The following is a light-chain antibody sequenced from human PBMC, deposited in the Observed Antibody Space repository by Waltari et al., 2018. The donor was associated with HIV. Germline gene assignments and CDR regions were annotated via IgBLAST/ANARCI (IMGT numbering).Light chain of an antibody. V-gene: IGLV1-47*01. CDR3: ASWDDNLNSWV. CDR1: DSNIGSHY. Sequence: QSVVTQPPSASGTPGQRVTISCSGSDSNIGSHYVYWYQDLPGTAPKLLIYKNKQRSSVVPDRFSGSKSDTSASLAISGLRSEDEADYYCASWDDNLNSWVFGGGTKLTVL. J-gene: IGLJ3*02. CDR2: KNK.